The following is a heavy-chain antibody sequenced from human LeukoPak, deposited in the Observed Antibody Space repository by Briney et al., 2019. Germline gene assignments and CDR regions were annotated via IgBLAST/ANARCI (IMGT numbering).Heavy chain of an antibody. J-gene: IGHJ3*02. V-gene: IGHV4-4*07. D-gene: IGHD2-2*01. CDR3: ARQLRYCSSTSCLYRAFDI. CDR1: GGSISTYY. Sequence: SETLSLTCTVSGGSISTYYWSWIRQPAGKGLEWIGRIYSSGSTDYNPSLKSRVTIFIDRSKNQFSLKLSSVTRADTAVYYCARQLRYCSSTSCLYRAFDIWGQGTMVTVSS. CDR2: IYSSGST.